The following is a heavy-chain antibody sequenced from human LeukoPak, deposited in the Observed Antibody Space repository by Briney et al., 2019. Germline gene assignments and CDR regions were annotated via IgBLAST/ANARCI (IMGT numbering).Heavy chain of an antibody. J-gene: IGHJ5*02. CDR2: VDPEDGET. D-gene: IGHD6-6*01. Sequence: GATVKISCKASGYTFTDYYMHWVQQAPGKGLEWMGRVDPEDGETIYAEKFQGRVTITADTSTDTAYMELSSLRSEDTAVYYCATGEDYSSSSGWFDPWGQGTLVTVSS. CDR1: GYTFTDYY. V-gene: IGHV1-69-2*01. CDR3: ATGEDYSSSSGWFDP.